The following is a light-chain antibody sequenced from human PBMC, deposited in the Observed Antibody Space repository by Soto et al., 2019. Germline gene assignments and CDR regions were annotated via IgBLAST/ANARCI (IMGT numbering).Light chain of an antibody. CDR3: QQYNNWPPLT. CDR2: DAS. V-gene: IGKV3-15*01. Sequence: ETVMTQSAATLSVSPGDRATLSCGASQSVGSKLAWYQKKPGQAPRLLIYDASTRATGISARFSGSGSGTEFTLTISSLQSEDFAVYYCQQYNNWPPLTFGGGTKVEIK. CDR1: QSVGSK. J-gene: IGKJ4*01.